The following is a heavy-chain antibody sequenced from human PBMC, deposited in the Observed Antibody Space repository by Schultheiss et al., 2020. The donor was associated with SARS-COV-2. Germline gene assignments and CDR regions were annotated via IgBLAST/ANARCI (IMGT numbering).Heavy chain of an antibody. V-gene: IGHV4-59*01. CDR3: AREGGGCSSTSCFGPPGWTPLEY. CDR2: IYYSGST. Sequence: SETLSLTCTVSGGSISSYYWNWIRQPPGKGLEWIGYIYYSGSTNYNPSLKSRVTISVDTSKNQFSLKLSSVTAADTAVYYCAREGGGCSSTSCFGPPGWTPLEYWGQGTLVTVSS. CDR1: GGSISSYY. D-gene: IGHD2-2*01. J-gene: IGHJ4*02.